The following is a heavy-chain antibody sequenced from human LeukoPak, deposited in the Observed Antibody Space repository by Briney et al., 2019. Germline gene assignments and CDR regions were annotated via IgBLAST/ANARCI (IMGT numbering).Heavy chain of an antibody. CDR2: IYNSGST. Sequence: SETLSLTCAVYGGSFSGYYWSWIRQPPGKGLEWIGYIYNSGSTKYNPSLKSRVTISIDTSKNQFSLKVNSVTAADTAVYYCAREGGYYYGNYYYYGMDVWGQGTTVTVSS. D-gene: IGHD3-22*01. V-gene: IGHV4-59*01. CDR1: GGSFSGYY. CDR3: AREGGYYYGNYYYYGMDV. J-gene: IGHJ6*02.